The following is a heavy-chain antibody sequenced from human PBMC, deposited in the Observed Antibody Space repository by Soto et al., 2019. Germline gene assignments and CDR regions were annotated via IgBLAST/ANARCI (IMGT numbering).Heavy chain of an antibody. Sequence: GESLKISCKGSGYSFTSYWIAWVRQMPGRGLEWMGIIYPGDSDTRYSPSFQGQVTISADKSISTAYLQWSSLKASDTAMYYCARGLLWFGELSHGDYWGQGTLVTVSS. CDR2: IYPGDSDT. CDR3: ARGLLWFGELSHGDY. J-gene: IGHJ4*02. V-gene: IGHV5-51*01. CDR1: GYSFTSYW. D-gene: IGHD3-10*01.